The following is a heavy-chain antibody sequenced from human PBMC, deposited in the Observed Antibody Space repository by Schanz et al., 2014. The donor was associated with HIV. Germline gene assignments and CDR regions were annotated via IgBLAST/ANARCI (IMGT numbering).Heavy chain of an antibody. CDR3: ARDRDSYDSSGSFDY. V-gene: IGHV3-7*01. CDR2: INEDGSEK. J-gene: IGHJ4*02. Sequence: IQLVESGGGVVQPGGSLRLSCAASRFTFSSHAMHWVRQAPGKGLEWVANINEDGSEKHYVASVKGRFTISRDNAKNSLYLQMNSLRAEDTAVYYCARDRDSYDSSGSFDYWGQGTLVTVSS. D-gene: IGHD3-22*01. CDR1: RFTFSSHA.